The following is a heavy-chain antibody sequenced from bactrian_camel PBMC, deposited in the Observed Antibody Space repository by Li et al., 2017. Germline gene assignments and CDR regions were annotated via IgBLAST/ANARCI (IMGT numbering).Heavy chain of an antibody. D-gene: IGHD2*01. CDR3: VADSWRCEWFDDYKN. V-gene: IGHV3S55*01. Sequence: HVQLVESGGGSVQAGGSLRLSCTASGLRIARYCMGWFRQAPGKERQGVAVMDGYGKITYADSAKGRFTISKDNAKNTLYLQMDSLKPEDTSVYYCVADSWRCEWFDDYKNWGQGTQVTVS. CDR2: MDGYGKI. J-gene: IGHJ4*01. CDR1: GLRIARYC.